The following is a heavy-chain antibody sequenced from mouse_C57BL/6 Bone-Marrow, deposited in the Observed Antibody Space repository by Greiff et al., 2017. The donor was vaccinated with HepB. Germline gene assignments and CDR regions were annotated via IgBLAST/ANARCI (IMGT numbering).Heavy chain of an antibody. J-gene: IGHJ1*03. Sequence: EVQLQQSGPGLVKPSQSLSLTCSVTGYSITSGYYWNWIRQFPGNKLEWMGYISYDGSNNYNPSLKNRISITRDTSKNQFFLKLNSVTTEDTATYYCARDTTVVATRYFDVWGTGTTVTVSS. V-gene: IGHV3-6*01. D-gene: IGHD1-1*01. CDR2: ISYDGSN. CDR1: GYSITSGYY. CDR3: ARDTTVVATRYFDV.